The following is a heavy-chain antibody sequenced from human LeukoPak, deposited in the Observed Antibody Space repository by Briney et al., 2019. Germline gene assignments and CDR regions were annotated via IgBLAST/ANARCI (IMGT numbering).Heavy chain of an antibody. CDR1: GGTFSRYA. CDR3: ARGWLAENTVVTPYNY. J-gene: IGHJ4*02. V-gene: IGHV1-69*13. D-gene: IGHD4-23*01. CDR2: IIPIFGTP. Sequence: GASVKVSCKASGGTFSRYAISWVRQAPGQGLEWMGGIIPIFGTPNYAQKFQGRVTITADESTSTAYMELSSLRSEDTAVYYCARGWLAENTVVTPYNYWGQGTLVIVSS.